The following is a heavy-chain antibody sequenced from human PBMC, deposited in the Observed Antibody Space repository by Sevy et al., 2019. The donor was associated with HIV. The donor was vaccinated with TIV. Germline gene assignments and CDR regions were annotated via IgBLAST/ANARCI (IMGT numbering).Heavy chain of an antibody. CDR3: ARSVDIAATIRIRPMDYYAMDV. D-gene: IGHD5-12*01. CDR1: GGSISSGGYY. Sequence: SETLSLTCTVSGGSISSGGYYWSWIRQHPGKGLEWIGYIYYSGSTYYNPSLKSRVTISVDTSKNQFSLKLSSVTAPDTAVYYCARSVDIAATIRIRPMDYYAMDVWGQWTTVTVSS. V-gene: IGHV4-31*03. J-gene: IGHJ6*02. CDR2: IYYSGST.